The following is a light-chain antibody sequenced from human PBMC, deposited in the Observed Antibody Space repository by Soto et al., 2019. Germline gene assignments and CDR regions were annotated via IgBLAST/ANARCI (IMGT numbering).Light chain of an antibody. J-gene: IGLJ3*02. V-gene: IGLV2-14*03. CDR3: SSYTSSSTWV. Sequence: QSALTQPASVSGSPGQSITISCTGTSSDIGGYNYVSWFQQHPGKAPKLMIYGVSNRPSGVSNRFSGSKSGNTASLTISGLQTEDEADYYCSSYTSSSTWVFGGGTKLTVL. CDR2: GVS. CDR1: SSDIGGYNY.